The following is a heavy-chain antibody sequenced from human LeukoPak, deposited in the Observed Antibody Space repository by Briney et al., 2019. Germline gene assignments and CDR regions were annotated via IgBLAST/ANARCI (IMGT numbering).Heavy chain of an antibody. CDR1: GGSISSGGYS. J-gene: IGHJ3*02. D-gene: IGHD3-22*01. CDR2: IYHSGST. CDR3: ARELDYYDSRGFDI. Sequence: PSETLSLTCAVSGGSISSGGYSWSWIRQPPGKGLEWIGYIYHSGSTYYNPSLKSRVTISVDRSKNQFSLELSSVTAADTAVYYCARELDYYDSRGFDIWGQGAMVTVSS. V-gene: IGHV4-30-2*01.